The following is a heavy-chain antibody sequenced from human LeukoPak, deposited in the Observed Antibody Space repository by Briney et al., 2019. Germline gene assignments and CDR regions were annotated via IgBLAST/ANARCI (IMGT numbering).Heavy chain of an antibody. CDR2: ISYDGRDQ. D-gene: IGHD3-10*01. Sequence: PGGSLRLSCAASGLTFSSHWMHWVRQAPGKGGLEWVTMISYDGRDQYYADSVKGRFTISRDDSKNTLFLQMNSLRVEDTAMYHCARIGLGVSFGSGFDYWGQGTLVTVTS. J-gene: IGHJ4*02. CDR1: GLTFSSHW. CDR3: ARIGLGVSFGSGFDY. V-gene: IGHV3-30-3*01.